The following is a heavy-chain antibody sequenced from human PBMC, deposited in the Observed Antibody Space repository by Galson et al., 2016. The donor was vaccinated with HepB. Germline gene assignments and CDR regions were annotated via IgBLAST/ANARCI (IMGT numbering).Heavy chain of an antibody. V-gene: IGHV3-64D*09. CDR3: VTQYGVDV. Sequence: SLRLSCAASGFTFSSYAMHWVRQAPGKGLEYVSAISSDAVTTYYADSVKGRFTISRENSKITLYLQMSGLRAEDTAVYYCVTQYGVDVWGQGTTVTVS. CDR1: GFTFSSYA. CDR2: ISSDAVTT. J-gene: IGHJ6*02.